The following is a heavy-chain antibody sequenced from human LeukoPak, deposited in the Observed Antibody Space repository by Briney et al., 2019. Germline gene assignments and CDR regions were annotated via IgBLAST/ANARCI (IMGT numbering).Heavy chain of an antibody. CDR3: VRREAAGIYY. D-gene: IGHD6-13*01. J-gene: IGHJ4*02. V-gene: IGHV4-39*01. CDR1: GASISTTSYY. Sequence: SETLSLTCTVSGASISTTSYYWGWIHQPPGEGLAWIGSMYYGGSTYYNSPLKSRVTISIDTSKNQFSLKLSSVTAADTAVYYCVRREAAGIYYWGQGTLVTVSS. CDR2: MYYGGST.